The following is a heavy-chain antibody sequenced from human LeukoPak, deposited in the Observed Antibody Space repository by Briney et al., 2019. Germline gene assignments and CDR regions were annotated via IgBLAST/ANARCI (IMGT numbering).Heavy chain of an antibody. V-gene: IGHV2-5*01. CDR3: ARDFDWSLAY. CDR1: GFSLNTRDMN. D-gene: IGHD3-9*01. CDR2: IRRNDEE. Sequence: SGPTLVNPTQTLTLTCTFSGFSLNTRDMNVAWIRQPPGKALEWLALIRRNDEERYNPSLMSRLTIAKDTSKNLVVLTMANMDPVDTATYYCARDFDWSLAYWGQGSPVTVSS. J-gene: IGHJ4*02.